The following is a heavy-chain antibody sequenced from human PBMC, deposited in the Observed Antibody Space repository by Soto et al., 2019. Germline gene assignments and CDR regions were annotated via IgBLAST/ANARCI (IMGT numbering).Heavy chain of an antibody. CDR3: ARLLYDSRGYYYFDY. CDR1: GGSISSSSYY. CDR2: VYYSGST. V-gene: IGHV4-39*01. Sequence: QLQLQESGPGLVKPSATLSLTCTVSGGSISSSSYYWGWIRQPPGKGLEWIGSVYYSGSTYDNPSLKSRITLSVDRSKNQFSLKRTSVTAADTAVYYCARLLYDSRGYYYFDYWGQGTLVTVSS. D-gene: IGHD3-22*01. J-gene: IGHJ4*02.